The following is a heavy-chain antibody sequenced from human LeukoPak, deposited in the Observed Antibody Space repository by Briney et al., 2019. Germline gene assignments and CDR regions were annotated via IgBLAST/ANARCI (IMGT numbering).Heavy chain of an antibody. J-gene: IGHJ6*03. CDR3: ARDRYYYGSGSYYPLGYYYYYMDV. CDR1: GYTFTSYG. D-gene: IGHD3-10*01. CDR2: IIPIFGTA. V-gene: IGHV1-69*06. Sequence: ASVKVSCKASGYTFTSYGISWVRQAPGQGLEWMGGIIPIFGTANYAQKFQGRVTITADKSTSTAYMELSSLRSEDTAVYYCARDRYYYGSGSYYPLGYYYYYMDVWGKGTTVTVSS.